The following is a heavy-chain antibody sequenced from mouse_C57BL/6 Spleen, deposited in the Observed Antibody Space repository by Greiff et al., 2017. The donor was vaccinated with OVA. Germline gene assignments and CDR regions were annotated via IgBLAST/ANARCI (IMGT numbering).Heavy chain of an antibody. CDR3: AREGYYSWYFDV. D-gene: IGHD1-1*01. V-gene: IGHV5-17*01. CDR2: ISSGSSTI. J-gene: IGHJ1*03. CDR1: GFTFSDYG. Sequence: EVQRVESGGGLVKPGGSLKLSCAASGFTFSDYGMHWVRQAPEKGLEWVAYISSGSSTIYYADTVKGRFTISRDNAKNTLFLQMTSLRSEDTAMYYCAREGYYSWYFDVWGTGTTVTVSS.